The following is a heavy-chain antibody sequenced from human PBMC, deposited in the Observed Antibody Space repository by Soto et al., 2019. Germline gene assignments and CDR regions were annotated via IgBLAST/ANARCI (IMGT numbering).Heavy chain of an antibody. CDR1: GYSLNSYD. D-gene: IGHD4-17*01. CDR2: MNPNSGNT. CDR3: ARGLVDSGGNCFDY. J-gene: IGHJ4*02. V-gene: IGHV1-8*01. Sequence: ASVKVSCKASGYSLNSYDMNWVRQAIGQGLEWMGWMNPNSGNTGIAEKFQGRVTMTWNTSTGTVYLEISSLRPEDTAVYYCARGLVDSGGNCFDYWGQGTQVTVS.